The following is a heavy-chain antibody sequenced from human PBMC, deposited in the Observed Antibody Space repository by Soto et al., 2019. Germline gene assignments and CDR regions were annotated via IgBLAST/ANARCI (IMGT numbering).Heavy chain of an antibody. Sequence: QVQLVQSGAEVKKPGASVKVSCKASGYTFTNYYMHWVRQAPGQGLEWMGIINPSGGSTSYAQKFQGRVTMTRDTSTNIVYMELSSLRSEDTAVYYCARGFSGGWPFDYWGQGTLVTVSS. J-gene: IGHJ4*02. CDR3: ARGFSGGWPFDY. CDR2: INPSGGST. V-gene: IGHV1-46*01. D-gene: IGHD6-19*01. CDR1: GYTFTNYY.